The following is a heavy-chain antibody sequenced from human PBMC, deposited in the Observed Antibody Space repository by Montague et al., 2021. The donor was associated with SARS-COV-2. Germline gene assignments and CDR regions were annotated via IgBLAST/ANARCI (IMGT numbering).Heavy chain of an antibody. CDR2: INHGGIT. Sequence: SETLSLTCAVYGGPFSGYHWNWIRQPPGKGLEWIGEINHGGITNYNPSLKSRLTISADTSKNQFSLKLTSVAAADTAVYYCARLGDGVVPSPILGVGPYYSYYYMDVWGKGTTVTVSS. V-gene: IGHV4-34*01. J-gene: IGHJ6*03. D-gene: IGHD3-10*01. CDR1: GGPFSGYH. CDR3: ARLGDGVVPSPILGVGPYYSYYYMDV.